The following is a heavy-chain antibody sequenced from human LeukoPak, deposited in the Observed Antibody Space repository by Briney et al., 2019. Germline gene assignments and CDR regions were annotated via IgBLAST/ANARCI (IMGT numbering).Heavy chain of an antibody. Sequence: SETLSLTCTVSVGSISSSSYYWGWIRQPPGKGREWIGSIYYSGSNHYKPSLKGRVTIPVDTPKHQFSLTLSSVTAADTAVYYCARHRTGYYYFGMDVWGQGTTVTVSS. D-gene: IGHD1-14*01. J-gene: IGHJ6*02. CDR2: IYYSGSN. CDR3: ARHRTGYYYFGMDV. V-gene: IGHV4-39*01. CDR1: VGSISSSSYY.